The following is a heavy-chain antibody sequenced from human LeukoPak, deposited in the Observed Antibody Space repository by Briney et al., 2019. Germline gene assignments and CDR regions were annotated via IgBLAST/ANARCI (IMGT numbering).Heavy chain of an antibody. V-gene: IGHV1-3*01. D-gene: IGHD3-22*01. Sequence: GASVKVSCKASGYTFTSYAMHWVRQAPGQRLEWMGWINAGNGNTKYSQKFQGRVTITRDTSASTAYMELSSLRSEDTAVYYCARGEDDSSGYWIYYYYGMDVWGQGTTVTVSS. J-gene: IGHJ6*02. CDR3: ARGEDDSSGYWIYYYYGMDV. CDR1: GYTFTSYA. CDR2: INAGNGNT.